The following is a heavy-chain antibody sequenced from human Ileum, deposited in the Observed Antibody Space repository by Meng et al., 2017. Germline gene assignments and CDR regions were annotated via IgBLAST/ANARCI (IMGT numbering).Heavy chain of an antibody. J-gene: IGHJ4*02. V-gene: IGHV1-24*01. CDR2: FDPEDGVT. CDR3: AAGDGLVGAHPGDY. Sequence: ASVKVSCKVSGYTLTELSMHWVRQAPGKGLEWMGGFDPEDGVTIYAQTFQGRVTMTEDTSIDTACMELSSLRSEDTAVYFCAAGDGLVGAHPGDYWGQGTLVTVSS. D-gene: IGHD1-26*01. CDR1: GYTLTELS.